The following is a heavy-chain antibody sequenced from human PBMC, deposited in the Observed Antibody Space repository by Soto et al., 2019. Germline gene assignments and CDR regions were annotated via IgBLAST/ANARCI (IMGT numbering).Heavy chain of an antibody. D-gene: IGHD1-26*01. Sequence: GGSLRLSCAASGFTFSSYSMNWVRQAPGKGLEWVSSISSSSSYIYYADSVKGRFTISRDNAKNSLYLQMNSLRAEDTAVYYCAREPNSGSHYFDYWGQGTLVTVSS. CDR1: GFTFSSYS. CDR3: AREPNSGSHYFDY. V-gene: IGHV3-21*01. J-gene: IGHJ4*02. CDR2: ISSSSSYI.